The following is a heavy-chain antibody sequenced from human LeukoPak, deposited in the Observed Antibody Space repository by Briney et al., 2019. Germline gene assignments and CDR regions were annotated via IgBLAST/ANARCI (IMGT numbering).Heavy chain of an antibody. CDR2: ISAYNGNT. V-gene: IGHV1-18*01. J-gene: IGHJ4*02. Sequence: ASVKVSCKASGYTFTSYGISWVRQAPGQGLEWMGWISAYNGNTNYAQKLQGRVTMTTDTSTSTAYMELRSLRSDDTAVYYCARRADWTVADDLGRDYWGQGTLVTVSS. D-gene: IGHD6-19*01. CDR3: ARRADWTVADDLGRDY. CDR1: GYTFTSYG.